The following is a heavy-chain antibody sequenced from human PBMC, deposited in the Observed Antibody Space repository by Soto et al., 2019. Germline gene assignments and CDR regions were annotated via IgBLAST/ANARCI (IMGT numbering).Heavy chain of an antibody. CDR1: GVTFSTYA. D-gene: IGHD6-19*01. Sequence: EVQLLESGGGLVQPGGSLRLSCAASGVTFSTYAMSWVRQAPGKGLEWVSAISRSGGSTYYADSVKGRFTVSRDNPENMLYLQMNSLRSEDAGVYFCAKGSASTYYFDSWGQGTRVTVSS. CDR3: AKGSASTYYFDS. V-gene: IGHV3-23*01. CDR2: ISRSGGST. J-gene: IGHJ4*02.